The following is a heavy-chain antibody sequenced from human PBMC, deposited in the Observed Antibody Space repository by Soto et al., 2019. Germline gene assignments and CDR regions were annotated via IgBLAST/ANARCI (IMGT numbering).Heavy chain of an antibody. V-gene: IGHV4-34*01. J-gene: IGHJ6*03. CDR3: ARGLSFSGYYYYMDV. Sequence: SETLSLTCAIYGGSFSGYYWSWIRQPPGKGLEWIGETNPGGSTNYNPSLKSRVTISVDTSKNQFSLKLSSVTAADTAVYYCARGLSFSGYYYYMDVWGKGTTVTVSS. CDR2: TNPGGST. D-gene: IGHD3-3*02. CDR1: GGSFSGYY.